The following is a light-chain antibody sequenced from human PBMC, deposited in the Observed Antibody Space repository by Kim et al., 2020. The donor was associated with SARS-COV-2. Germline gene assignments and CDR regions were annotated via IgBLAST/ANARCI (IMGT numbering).Light chain of an antibody. CDR3: QQYGSAPET. Sequence: EIVLTQSPDTLSLSPGERATLSCRASQSLTRGYLAWYQLKPGQAPRLLIYGASSRATDIPDRFSGSGSGTDFTLTISRLELEDFAVYFCQQYGSAPETFGQGTKVDIK. CDR2: GAS. CDR1: QSLTRGY. V-gene: IGKV3-20*01. J-gene: IGKJ1*01.